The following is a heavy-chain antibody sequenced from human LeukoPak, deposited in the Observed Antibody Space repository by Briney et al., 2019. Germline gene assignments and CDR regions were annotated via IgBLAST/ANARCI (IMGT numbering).Heavy chain of an antibody. CDR2: ISTSSSYK. J-gene: IGHJ4*02. Sequence: GGSLRLSCAASGFTFSSYSMNWARQAPGKGLEWVSSISTSSSYKYYADSVKGRFTISGDNAKNSLYPQMNSLRAEDTAVYYCARAVIISRLWYYFDYWGQGTLVTVSS. CDR3: ARAVIISRLWYYFDY. CDR1: GFTFSSYS. D-gene: IGHD3-10*01. V-gene: IGHV3-21*01.